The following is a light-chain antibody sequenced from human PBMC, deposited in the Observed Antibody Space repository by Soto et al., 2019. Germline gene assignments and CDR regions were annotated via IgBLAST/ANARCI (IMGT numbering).Light chain of an antibody. Sequence: QSVLTQPPSSSASPGESARLTCTLPSDINVAIYYIYWYQQKPGSPHRYLLHYHSDSDKGRGAGVPSRFSGSKDASANTGILLISGLQSEDEADYHCMIWSTNDVIFGGGTKVTVL. V-gene: IGLV5-37*01. CDR3: MIWSTNDVI. CDR2: YHSDSDK. CDR1: SDINVAIYY. J-gene: IGLJ2*01.